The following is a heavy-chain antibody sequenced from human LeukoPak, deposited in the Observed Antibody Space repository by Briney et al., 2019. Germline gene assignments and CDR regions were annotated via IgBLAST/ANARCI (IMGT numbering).Heavy chain of an antibody. CDR3: ARGGELSLYRRLGNFDY. V-gene: IGHV4-34*01. D-gene: IGHD3-16*02. Sequence: SETLSLTCAVYGGSFSGYYWSWIRQPPGKGLEWIGEINHSGSTNYNPSLKSRVTISVDTSKNQFSLKLSSVTAADTAVYYCARGGELSLYRRLGNFDYWGQGTLVTVSS. J-gene: IGHJ4*02. CDR2: INHSGST. CDR1: GGSFSGYY.